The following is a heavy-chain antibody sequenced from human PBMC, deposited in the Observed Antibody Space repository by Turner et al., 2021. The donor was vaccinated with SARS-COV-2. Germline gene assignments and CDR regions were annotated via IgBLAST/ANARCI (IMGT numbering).Heavy chain of an antibody. D-gene: IGHD3-10*01. V-gene: IGHV3-7*01. CDR1: GFTFSNYW. J-gene: IGHJ4*01. Sequence: EVQLVESGGGLVQSGGSLRLSCEASGFTFSNYWMSWVRQAPGKGLEWVATIKQDGSEKYYVDSVKGRFTMYRDNAKNTLYLQMNSLRAEDTAVYYCARVRAAGAGSYWPADYWGHGTLVTVSS. CDR3: ARVRAAGAGSYWPADY. CDR2: IKQDGSEK.